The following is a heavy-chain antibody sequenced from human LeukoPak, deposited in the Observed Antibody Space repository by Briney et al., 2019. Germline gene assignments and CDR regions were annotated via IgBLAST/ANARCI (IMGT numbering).Heavy chain of an antibody. J-gene: IGHJ4*02. CDR1: GYTFTSYY. D-gene: IGHD6-13*01. CDR3: ARLIYNSSPNFDF. V-gene: IGHV1-46*01. CDR2: INPSGGST. Sequence: GASVKVSCKASGYTFTSYYMHWVRQAPGQGLEWMGIINPSGGSTSYAQKFQGRVTMTRDTSTSTVYMELSSLKASDTAMYYCARLIYNSSPNFDFWGQGTLVTVSS.